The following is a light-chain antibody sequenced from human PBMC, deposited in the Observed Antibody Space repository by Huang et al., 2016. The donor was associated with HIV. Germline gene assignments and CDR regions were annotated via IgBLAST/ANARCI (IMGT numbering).Light chain of an antibody. CDR2: AAS. V-gene: IGKV1-33*01. CDR3: QQYDNLPWT. CDR1: QDISTY. J-gene: IGKJ1*01. Sequence: DIQMTQSPSSLSASVGDRVTITCQASQDISTYLNWYQQKPGNAPKVLIYAASNWGTGVPSRVSGSGSGTDFTLTISSLKPGDIAAYDCQQYDNLPWTFGQGTKVEIK.